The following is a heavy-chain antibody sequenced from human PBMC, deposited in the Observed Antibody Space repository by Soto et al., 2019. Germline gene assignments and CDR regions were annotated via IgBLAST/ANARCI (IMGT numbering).Heavy chain of an antibody. J-gene: IGHJ4*02. D-gene: IGHD3-16*01. V-gene: IGHV3-23*04. Sequence: VQLVESGGGLVKPGGSLRLSCAASGFTFSSYAMSWVRQAPGKGLEWVSASRGGGSSTYYADSVKGRFTISRDNSKNTLYLQMDSLRAEDTAVYYCARAQGGFDYWGQGTLVTVSS. CDR2: SRGGGSST. CDR1: GFTFSSYA. CDR3: ARAQGGFDY.